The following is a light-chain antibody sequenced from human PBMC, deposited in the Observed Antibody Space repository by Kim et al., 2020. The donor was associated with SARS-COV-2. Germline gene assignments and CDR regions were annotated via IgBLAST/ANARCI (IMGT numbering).Light chain of an antibody. CDR3: QQSYNAPWT. Sequence: DIQMTQSPSSLSASVGDRVTITCRASETISTYLNWYQQKPGKAPILLIYIASILQSGVPSRFSVSGSVTEFTLTINNLQPEDFATYYCQQSYNAPWTFGQGTKVDIK. CDR1: ETISTY. J-gene: IGKJ1*01. CDR2: IAS. V-gene: IGKV1-39*01.